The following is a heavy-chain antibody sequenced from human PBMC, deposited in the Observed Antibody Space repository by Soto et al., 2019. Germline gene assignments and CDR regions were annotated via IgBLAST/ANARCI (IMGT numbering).Heavy chain of an antibody. CDR1: GGSFSSYY. J-gene: IGHJ5*02. Sequence: QVQLQQWGDGLLKPSETLSLTCAVYGGSFSSYYWNWIRQSPGKGLAWIGDINRIGSANYNPSLTGRVTMSVDSSKNQFYLRLTSVTAADTAMYLCARGGVDMIRGITGKRTWRDPWGQGNRVIVS. CDR2: INRIGSA. V-gene: IGHV4-34*01. D-gene: IGHD3-10*01. CDR3: ARGGVDMIRGITGKRTWRDP.